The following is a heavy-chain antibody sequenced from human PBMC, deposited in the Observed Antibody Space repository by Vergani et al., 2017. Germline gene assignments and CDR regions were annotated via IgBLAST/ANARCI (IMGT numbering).Heavy chain of an antibody. Sequence: QVQLVESEGGVVQPGRSLTLSCVASGFTFSSHGMHWVRQAPGKGLECVAVILCVGSNKYSGDSVKGRFTISTDNSKNTLYLQMNSLRVEYTAVYYCAGCGYEKRLDSWGRGTLVTVSS. CDR1: GFTFSSHG. CDR2: ILCVGSNK. V-gene: IGHV3-33*01. D-gene: IGHD5-12*01. CDR3: AGCGYEKRLDS. J-gene: IGHJ5*01.